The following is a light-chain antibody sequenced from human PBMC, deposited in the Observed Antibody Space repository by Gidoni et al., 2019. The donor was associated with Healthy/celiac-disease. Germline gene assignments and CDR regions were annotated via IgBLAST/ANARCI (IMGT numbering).Light chain of an antibody. J-gene: IGKJ2*01. CDR3: QQRSNWPRYT. CDR1: QSVSSY. V-gene: IGKV3-11*01. CDR2: DAY. Sequence: EIVLTQSPVTLSLSPGESATLSCRASQSVSSYLSWYQQKPGQAPRIISYDAYNRATGIPARFSGSGSGTDFTLTISSLGPEDFAVYYCQQRSNWPRYTFGQGTKLEIK.